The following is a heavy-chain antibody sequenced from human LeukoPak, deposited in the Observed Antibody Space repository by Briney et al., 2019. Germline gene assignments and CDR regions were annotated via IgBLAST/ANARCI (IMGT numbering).Heavy chain of an antibody. CDR3: ARRTQNYDFWSGDYNWFDP. J-gene: IGHJ5*02. D-gene: IGHD3-3*01. V-gene: IGHV1-8*02. Sequence: GASVKVSCKASGYTFTGYYMHWVRQAPGQGLEWMGWINPNSGNTGYAQKFQGRVTMTRNTSISTAYMELSSLRSEDTAVYYCARRTQNYDFWSGDYNWFDPWGQGTLVTVSS. CDR2: INPNSGNT. CDR1: GYTFTGYY.